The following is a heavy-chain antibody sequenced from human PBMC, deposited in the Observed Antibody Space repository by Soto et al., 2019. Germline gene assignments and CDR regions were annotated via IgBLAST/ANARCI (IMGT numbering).Heavy chain of an antibody. CDR2: VSGSGAAT. CDR1: GFSFRTHA. V-gene: IGHV3-23*01. CDR3: AKGRRGAWAQHVVEL. J-gene: IGHJ3*01. Sequence: EVQLLESGGGLVQPGGSLRLSCAGAGFSFRTHAMTWVRQTPAKGLEWVSTVSGSGAATYYADSVKGRFTISRDNPKTTLSLQMNSLRADDSAMYYCAKGRRGAWAQHVVELWGQGTVVTVTS. D-gene: IGHD2-21*01.